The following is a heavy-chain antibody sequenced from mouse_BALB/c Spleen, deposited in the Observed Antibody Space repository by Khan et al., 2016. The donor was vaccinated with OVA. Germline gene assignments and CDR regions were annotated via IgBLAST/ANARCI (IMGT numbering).Heavy chain of an antibody. J-gene: IGHJ3*01. Sequence: EVELVESGGDLVKPGGSLKLSCAASGFTFSSYSMSWVRQTPDKRLEWVATISSGGDYTYYPDSVKGRFTISRDNAKNTLYLQMSSLKSEDTAMYYCARHITGSFADLGQGTLVTVSA. D-gene: IGHD4-1*01. CDR1: GFTFSSYS. CDR3: ARHITGSFAD. V-gene: IGHV5-6*01. CDR2: ISSGGDYT.